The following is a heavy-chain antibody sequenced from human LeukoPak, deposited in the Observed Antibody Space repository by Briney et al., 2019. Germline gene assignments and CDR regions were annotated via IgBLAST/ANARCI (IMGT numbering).Heavy chain of an antibody. Sequence: GGSLRLSCAAAGFTFKSYGMHWVRQAPGKGLEWVAVISYDGSNKYYADSVKGRFTISRDNSKNTLYLQMNSLRAEDTAVYYCAKELSVGVSLLGYWGQGTLVTVSS. V-gene: IGHV3-30*18. D-gene: IGHD2-8*01. CDR2: ISYDGSNK. CDR1: GFTFKSYG. J-gene: IGHJ4*02. CDR3: AKELSVGVSLLGY.